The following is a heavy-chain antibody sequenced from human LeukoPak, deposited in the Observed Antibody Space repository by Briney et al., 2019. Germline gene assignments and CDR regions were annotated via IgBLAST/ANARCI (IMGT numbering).Heavy chain of an antibody. CDR2: IIPILGIA. J-gene: IGHJ6*02. CDR1: GGTFSSYA. D-gene: IGHD2-15*01. Sequence: SSVKVSCKASGGTFSSYAISWVRQAPGQGLEWVGRIIPILGIANYAQKFQGRVTITADKSTSTAYMELSSLRAEDTAVYYCASVVVVAATGYYYGMDVWGQGTTVTVSS. CDR3: ASVVVVAATGYYYGMDV. V-gene: IGHV1-69*04.